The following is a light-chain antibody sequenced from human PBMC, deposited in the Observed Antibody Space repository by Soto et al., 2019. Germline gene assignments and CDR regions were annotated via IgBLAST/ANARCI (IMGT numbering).Light chain of an antibody. CDR1: QSVSSN. V-gene: IGKV3-15*01. CDR2: GAS. J-gene: IGKJ1*01. CDR3: HQYNNWPQT. Sequence: EIVLTQSPGTLSLSPGERATLSCRASQSVSSNYLAWYQQKPGQAPKVLIYGASTRATGIPARFGGSGSGTEFTLTISSLQSEDFAVYYCHQYNNWPQTFGQGTKVDIK.